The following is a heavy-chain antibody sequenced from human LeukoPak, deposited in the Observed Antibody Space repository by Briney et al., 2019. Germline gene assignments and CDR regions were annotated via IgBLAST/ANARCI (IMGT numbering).Heavy chain of an antibody. J-gene: IGHJ5*02. Sequence: PSETLSLTCTVSGYSINSGYTWGWIRQPPGKGLEWIGNIYHSGGTYYNPSLTSRVTISVDTSKNQFSLKLTSVTASDTAVYYCARGGRGFDPWGQGTLVTVSS. CDR3: ARGGRGFDP. CDR2: IYHSGGT. V-gene: IGHV4-38-2*02. CDR1: GYSINSGYT.